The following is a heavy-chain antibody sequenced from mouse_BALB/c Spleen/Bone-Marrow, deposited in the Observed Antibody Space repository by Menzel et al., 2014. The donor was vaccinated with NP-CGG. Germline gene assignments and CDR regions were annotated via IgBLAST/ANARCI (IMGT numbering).Heavy chain of an antibody. J-gene: IGHJ2*01. CDR2: IHPNSGNT. Sequence: QVKLQQSGSVLVRPGASVKLSCKASGYTFTSSWMHWAEQRPGQGLEWIGEIHPNSGNTNYNEKFKGKATLTVDPSSSTAYVDLSSLTSEDSAVYYCARGDPYYRYSDYWSQGTTLTVSS. D-gene: IGHD2-14*01. CDR3: ARGDPYYRYSDY. CDR1: GYTFTSSW. V-gene: IGHV1S130*01.